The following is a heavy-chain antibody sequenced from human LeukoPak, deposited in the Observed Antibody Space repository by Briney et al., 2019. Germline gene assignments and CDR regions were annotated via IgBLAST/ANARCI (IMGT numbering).Heavy chain of an antibody. J-gene: IGHJ4*02. Sequence: SETLSLTCTVSGGSISSSSYYWGWIRQPPGKGLEWIGSIYHSGSTYYNPSLKSRVTISVDTSKNQFSLKLSSVTAADTAVYYCARGGDYDPVFDYWGQGTLVTVSS. CDR1: GGSISSSSYY. D-gene: IGHD4-17*01. V-gene: IGHV4-39*07. CDR3: ARGGDYDPVFDY. CDR2: IYHSGST.